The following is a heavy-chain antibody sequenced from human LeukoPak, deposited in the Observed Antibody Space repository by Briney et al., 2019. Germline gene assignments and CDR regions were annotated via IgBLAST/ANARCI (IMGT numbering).Heavy chain of an antibody. D-gene: IGHD3-22*01. V-gene: IGHV4-4*07. CDR1: GVSITSYL. CDR3: ARDGLYSYGYSYFDY. CDR2: IHASGSS. J-gene: IGHJ4*02. Sequence: SETLSLTCTVSGVSITSYLWSWIRQPAGKGLEWIRRIHASGSSNYNPSPKSRVTMSVDTSKNQFSLKLTSVTAADTAVYYCARDGLYSYGYSYFDYWGQGTLVTVSS.